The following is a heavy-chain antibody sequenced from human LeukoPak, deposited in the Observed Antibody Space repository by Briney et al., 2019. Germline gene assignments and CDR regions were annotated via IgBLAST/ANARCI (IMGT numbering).Heavy chain of an antibody. CDR1: GYSISSGYY. V-gene: IGHV4-38-2*02. CDR2: IYHSGST. CDR3: ARGSGY. Sequence: SETLSLTCTVSGYSISSGYYWGWIRQPPGKGLEWIGSIYHSGSTYYNPSLKSRVTISVDRSKNQFSLKLSSVTAADTAVYYCARGSGYWGQGTLVTVFS. J-gene: IGHJ4*02.